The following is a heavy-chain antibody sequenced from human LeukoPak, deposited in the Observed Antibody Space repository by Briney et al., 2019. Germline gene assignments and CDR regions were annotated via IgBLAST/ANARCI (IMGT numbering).Heavy chain of an antibody. CDR2: VNRRIGGT. J-gene: IGHJ5*02. D-gene: IGHD2-21*01. CDR1: GYTFPHYY. Sequence: ASGKVPLKTFGYTFPHYYIHLLGQAPGQGLGWMGWVNRRIGGTSSAQKFQGRVTMSRDTAITTVYMEVSWLTSDDTAIYYCARADRLHGGPYLIGPWGQGTLVTVSS. CDR3: ARADRLHGGPYLIGP. V-gene: IGHV1-2*02.